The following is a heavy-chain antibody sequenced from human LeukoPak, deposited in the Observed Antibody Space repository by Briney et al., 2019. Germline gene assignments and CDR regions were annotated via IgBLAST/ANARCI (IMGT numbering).Heavy chain of an antibody. V-gene: IGHV4-38-2*02. Sequence: PSETLSLTCTVSGYFISSGYYWGWIRQPPGKGLEWIGSIYHSGTTYYNPSLKSRVTISADTSKNQFSLKVSSVTAADTAVYYCARVFDSGSQAYFYYMDVWGKGTTVTISS. D-gene: IGHD3-10*01. CDR1: GYFISSGYY. CDR2: IYHSGTT. CDR3: ARVFDSGSQAYFYYMDV. J-gene: IGHJ6*03.